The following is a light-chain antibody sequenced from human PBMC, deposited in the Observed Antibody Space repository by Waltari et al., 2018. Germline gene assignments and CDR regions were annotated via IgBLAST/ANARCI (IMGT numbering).Light chain of an antibody. CDR1: QSLLHSNGKTY. Sequence: DIVMTQTPLSLSVTPGQPASISCKSSQSLLHSNGKTYLYWYVQKPGQSPQILIYEVSGRFAGVPDRISGSGSGTDFTLKISRVEAEDVGVYYCMQGVHLPRTFGQGTKVEIK. CDR3: MQGVHLPRT. CDR2: EVS. J-gene: IGKJ1*01. V-gene: IGKV2-29*03.